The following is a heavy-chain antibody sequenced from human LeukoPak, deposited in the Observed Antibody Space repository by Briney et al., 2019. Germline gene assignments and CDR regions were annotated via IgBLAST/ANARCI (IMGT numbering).Heavy chain of an antibody. CDR1: GGSISSYY. CDR3: ARDPYSGSYGAYYYYYMDV. CDR2: ITTSSTYI. V-gene: IGHV3-21*01. J-gene: IGHJ6*03. Sequence: ETLSLTCTVSGGSISSYYWSWIRQPPGKALEWVSSITTSSTYIYYGDSVKGRFTISRDNAKNSLYLQMNGLRAEDTAVYYCARDPYSGSYGAYYYYYMDVWGKGTTVTISS. D-gene: IGHD1-26*01.